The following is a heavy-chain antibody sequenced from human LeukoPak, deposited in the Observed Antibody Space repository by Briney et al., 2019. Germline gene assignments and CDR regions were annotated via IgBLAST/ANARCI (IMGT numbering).Heavy chain of an antibody. CDR3: ARLRSSRDAAFDI. J-gene: IGHJ3*02. CDR1: GYTFTDCC. D-gene: IGHD6-13*01. Sequence: ASVKVSCKASGYTFTDCCIHWVRQAPGQGLEWMGRINPNSGGTNYAQKFQGRVTMTRDTSISTAYMDLSRLTSDDTAVYYCARLRSSRDAAFDIWGQGTMVTVSS. V-gene: IGHV1-2*06. CDR2: INPNSGGT.